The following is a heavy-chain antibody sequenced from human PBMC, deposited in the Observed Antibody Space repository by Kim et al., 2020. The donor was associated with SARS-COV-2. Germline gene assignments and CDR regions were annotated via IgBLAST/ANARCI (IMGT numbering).Heavy chain of an antibody. CDR3: ARGGARPAGITMVRTGFDP. CDR2: IYYSGST. J-gene: IGHJ5*02. Sequence: SETLSLTCTVSGGSISSYYWSWIRQPPGKGLEWIGYIYYSGSTNYNPSLKSRVTISVDTSKNQFSLKLSSVTAADTAVYYCARGGARPAGITMVRTGFDPWGQGTLVTVSS. V-gene: IGHV4-59*01. D-gene: IGHD3-10*01. CDR1: GGSISSYY.